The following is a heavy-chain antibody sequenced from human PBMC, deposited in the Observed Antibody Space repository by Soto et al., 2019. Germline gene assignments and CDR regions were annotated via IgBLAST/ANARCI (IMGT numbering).Heavy chain of an antibody. J-gene: IGHJ5*02. CDR3: ARLFSALEDLWMDP. CDR1: GFTFSHFG. D-gene: IGHD3-3*01. V-gene: IGHV3-33*01. CDR2: IWYDGSNK. Sequence: QVQLVESGGGVVQPGRSLRLSCAASGFTFSHFGMHWVRQAPGKGLEWMAVIWYDGSNKYYADSVKGRLTISRDNSNNILYLQIDSMRVEDTAVYYCARLFSALEDLWMDPWGQGTQVTVSS.